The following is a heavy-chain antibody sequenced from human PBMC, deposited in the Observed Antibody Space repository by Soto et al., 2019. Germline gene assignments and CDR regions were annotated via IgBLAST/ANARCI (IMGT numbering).Heavy chain of an antibody. V-gene: IGHV5-51*01. CDR2: IYPGDSDT. CDR3: ASGRITMLRGPRSH. J-gene: IGHJ4*02. D-gene: IGHD3-10*01. Sequence: PVESLQISCKGSGYSFTSYWIGWVRQIPWKGLEWMGIIYPGDSDTRYSPSFQGQVTISADKSISTAYLQWSSLKASDTAMYYCASGRITMLRGPRSHWGKGTMVSVSS. CDR1: GYSFTSYW.